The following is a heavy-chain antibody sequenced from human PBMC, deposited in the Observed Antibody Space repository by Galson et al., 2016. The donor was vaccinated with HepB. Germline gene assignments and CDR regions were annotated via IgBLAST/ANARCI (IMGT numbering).Heavy chain of an antibody. CDR3: ARDRVYCSAGSCYGADY. Sequence: SETLSLTCTVSGDSISSSTYYWGWIRQPPGKGLEWIGSIYHSGGTYYNPSLKSRVTISVDTSKNQISLKLGSVTAADTAVYYCARDRVYCSAGSCYGADYWGQGTLVTVSS. J-gene: IGHJ4*02. CDR2: IYHSGGT. CDR1: GDSISSSTYY. D-gene: IGHD2-15*01. V-gene: IGHV4-39*07.